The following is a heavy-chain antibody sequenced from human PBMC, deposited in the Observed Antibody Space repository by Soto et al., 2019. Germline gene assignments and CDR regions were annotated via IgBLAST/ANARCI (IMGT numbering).Heavy chain of an antibody. Sequence: QVQLQESGPGLVKPSETLSLTCTVSGGPISNYYWSWIRQPPGKGLEWIGHIYYRGGTNYNPSLQRPITISLNTSKNQFSLTLNSVTAADTAVYYCARAVITYGGASRDPFDYWGQGILAIVSS. V-gene: IGHV4-59*01. D-gene: IGHD3-16*01. CDR2: IYYRGGT. CDR3: ARAVITYGGASRDPFDY. CDR1: GGPISNYY. J-gene: IGHJ4*02.